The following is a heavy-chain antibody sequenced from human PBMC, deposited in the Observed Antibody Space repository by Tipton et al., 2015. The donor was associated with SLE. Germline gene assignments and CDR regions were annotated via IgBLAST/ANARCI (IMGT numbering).Heavy chain of an antibody. D-gene: IGHD6-19*01. J-gene: IGHJ4*02. CDR1: GFTFSNYG. Sequence: SLRLSCAASGFTFSNYGMHWVRQAPGKGLEWVAVIWYDGSNKYYADSVKGRFTISRDNSKNTLYLQMNSLRAEDTAVYYCARGIAVAGLGIDYWGQGTLVTVSS. CDR3: ARGIAVAGLGIDY. V-gene: IGHV3-33*08. CDR2: IWYDGSNK.